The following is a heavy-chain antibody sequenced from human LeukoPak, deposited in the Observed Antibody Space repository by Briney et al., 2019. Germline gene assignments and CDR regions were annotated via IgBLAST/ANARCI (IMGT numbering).Heavy chain of an antibody. Sequence: SETLSLTCIVSGGSISSGTYYWGWIRQPPGKGLEWIGSIYYSGSTYYNPSLKSRVTISVDTSKNQLSLKLSSVTAADTAVYYCASARTSSRSWFTFDYWGQGILVTVSS. J-gene: IGHJ4*02. CDR1: GGSISSGTYY. CDR3: ASARTSSRSWFTFDY. CDR2: IYYSGST. D-gene: IGHD6-13*01. V-gene: IGHV4-39*01.